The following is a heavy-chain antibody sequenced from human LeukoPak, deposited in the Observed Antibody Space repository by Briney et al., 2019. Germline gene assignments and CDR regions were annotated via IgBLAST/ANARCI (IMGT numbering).Heavy chain of an antibody. CDR1: GYTFTSYG. Sequence: GASVKVSCKASGYTFTSYGISWVRQAPGQGLEWMGWISAYNGNTNYAQKLQGRVTMTRNTSISTAYMELSSLRSEDTAVYYCARESVMVRGVIIVGGRYYGMDVWGQGTTVTVSS. D-gene: IGHD3-10*01. V-gene: IGHV1-18*01. CDR2: ISAYNGNT. J-gene: IGHJ6*02. CDR3: ARESVMVRGVIIVGGRYYGMDV.